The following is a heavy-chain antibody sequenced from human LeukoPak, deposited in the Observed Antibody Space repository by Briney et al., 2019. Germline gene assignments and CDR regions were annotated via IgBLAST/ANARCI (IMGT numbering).Heavy chain of an antibody. CDR1: GGSISSSSYY. Sequence: SETLSLTCTVSGGSISSSSYYWGWIRQPPGKGLEWIGEINHSGSTNYNPSLKSRVTISVDTSKNQFSLKLSSVTAADTAVYYCASSGYTPHVFDYWGQGTLVTVSS. CDR3: ASSGYTPHVFDY. J-gene: IGHJ4*02. V-gene: IGHV4-39*07. D-gene: IGHD3-22*01. CDR2: INHSGST.